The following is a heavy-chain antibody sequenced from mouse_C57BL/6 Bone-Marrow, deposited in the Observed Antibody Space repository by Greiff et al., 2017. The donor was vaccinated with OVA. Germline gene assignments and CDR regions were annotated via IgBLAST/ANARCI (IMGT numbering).Heavy chain of an antibody. D-gene: IGHD3-2*02. CDR2: IYPRDGST. Sequence: VQLQQSDAELVKPGASVKISCKVSGYTFTDHTIHWMKQRPEQGLEWIGYIYPRDGSTKYNEKFKGKATLTADKSSSTAYMQLNSLTSEDSAVYFCARPQLRLRHYYAMDYWGQGTSVTVSS. CDR3: ARPQLRLRHYYAMDY. J-gene: IGHJ4*01. CDR1: GYTFTDHT. V-gene: IGHV1-78*01.